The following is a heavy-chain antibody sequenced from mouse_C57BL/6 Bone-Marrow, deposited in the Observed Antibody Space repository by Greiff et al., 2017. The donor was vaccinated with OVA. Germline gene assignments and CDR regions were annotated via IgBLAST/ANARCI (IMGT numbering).Heavy chain of an antibody. J-gene: IGHJ4*01. CDR3: ARRGGNWCYAMDY. Sequence: VQLQQSGPVLVKPGASVKMSCKASGYTFTDYYMNWVKQSHGKSLEWIGVINPYNGGTSYNQKFKGKATLTVDKSSSTAYMELNSLTSEDYAVYYCARRGGNWCYAMDYWGQGTSVTVSS. CDR2: INPYNGGT. V-gene: IGHV1-19*01. CDR1: GYTFTDYY. D-gene: IGHD4-1*01.